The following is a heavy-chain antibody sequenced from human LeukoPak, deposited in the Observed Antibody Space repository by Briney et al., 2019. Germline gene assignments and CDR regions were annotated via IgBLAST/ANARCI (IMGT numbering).Heavy chain of an antibody. CDR2: NIPIFGTA. Sequence: SVKVSCKASGGTFSSYAISWVRQAPGQGLEWMGGNIPIFGTANYAQKFQGRVTITTDESTSTAYMELSSLRSEDTAVYYCARDIEYCSSTSCYVLDYWGQGTLVTVSS. CDR3: ARDIEYCSSTSCYVLDY. D-gene: IGHD2-2*01. CDR1: GGTFSSYA. V-gene: IGHV1-69*05. J-gene: IGHJ4*02.